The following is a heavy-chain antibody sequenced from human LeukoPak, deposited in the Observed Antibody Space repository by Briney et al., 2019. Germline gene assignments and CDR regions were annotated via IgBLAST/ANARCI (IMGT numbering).Heavy chain of an antibody. CDR1: GFTFSSYA. CDR2: ISYDGSNK. Sequence: GRSLRLSCAASGFTFSSYAMHWVRQAPGKGLEWVAVISYDGSNKYYADSVKGRFTISRDNSKNTLYLQMNSLRAEDTAVYYCAKDPRTGDTAMVIDYWGQGTLVTVSS. V-gene: IGHV3-30-3*01. D-gene: IGHD5-18*01. CDR3: AKDPRTGDTAMVIDY. J-gene: IGHJ4*02.